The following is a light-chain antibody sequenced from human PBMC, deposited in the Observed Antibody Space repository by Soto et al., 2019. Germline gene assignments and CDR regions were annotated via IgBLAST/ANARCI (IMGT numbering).Light chain of an antibody. Sequence: QSALTQPPSASGSPGQSVTIACTGTSSDVGGYNYVSWYQQHPGKAPKLMLYEVSKRPSGVPDRFSGSKSGNTASLTVSGLQAEDEAHYYCSSYAGSNNFEVFGTGTKVTVL. CDR2: EVS. CDR1: SSDVGGYNY. V-gene: IGLV2-8*01. J-gene: IGLJ1*01. CDR3: SSYAGSNNFEV.